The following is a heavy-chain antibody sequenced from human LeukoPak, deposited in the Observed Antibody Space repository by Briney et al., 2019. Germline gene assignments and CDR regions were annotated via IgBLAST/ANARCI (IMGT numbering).Heavy chain of an antibody. V-gene: IGHV4-39*01. Sequence: SETLSLTCTVSGGSISSSSYYWGWIRQPPGKGLEWIGSIYYSGSTYYNPSLKSRVTISVDTSKNQFSLKLSSVTAADTAVYYCARRSSPRYYDSSGYFEGEFDYWGQGTLVTVSS. D-gene: IGHD3-22*01. CDR1: GGSISSSSYY. CDR3: ARRSSPRYYDSSGYFEGEFDY. CDR2: IYYSGST. J-gene: IGHJ4*02.